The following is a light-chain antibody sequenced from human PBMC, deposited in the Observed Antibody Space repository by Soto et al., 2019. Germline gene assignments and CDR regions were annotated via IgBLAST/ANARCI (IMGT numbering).Light chain of an antibody. V-gene: IGKV3-15*01. CDR1: QSISNN. CDR2: GAS. CDR3: QQYFSWPPDT. Sequence: EIGMTQSPATLSVSPGERATLSCRASQSISNNLAWYQQKPGQAPRLLIYGASTRATGIPARFSGSGSGTEFTLTISSLQSEDFAVYYCQQYFSWPPDTFGQGTKLEIK. J-gene: IGKJ2*01.